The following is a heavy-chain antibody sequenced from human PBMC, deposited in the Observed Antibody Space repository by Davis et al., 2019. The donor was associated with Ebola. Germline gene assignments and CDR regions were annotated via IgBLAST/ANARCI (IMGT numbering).Heavy chain of an antibody. CDR2: VYRSGST. V-gene: IGHV4-38-2*01. CDR3: ARLSGLFSSSSGALYFDL. CDR1: GYSISRGYF. D-gene: IGHD6-6*01. Sequence: SETLSLTCAVSGYSISRGYFWGWIRQPPGKGLEWIGDVYRSGSTHYNPSLKSRVSISMDTSKNHFSLKLSSVTAADTAVYFCARLSGLFSSSSGALYFDLWGRGTLVSVSS. J-gene: IGHJ2*01.